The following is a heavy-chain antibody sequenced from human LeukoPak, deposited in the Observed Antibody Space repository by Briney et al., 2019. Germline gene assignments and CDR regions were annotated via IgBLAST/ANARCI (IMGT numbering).Heavy chain of an antibody. D-gene: IGHD2-15*01. CDR2: IYPDEYPI. J-gene: IGHJ6*02. CDR1: GNNFSDYW. V-gene: IGHV5-51*01. CDR3: ARHGLEGCSGASCYRAFYYYGMDV. Sequence: ESLKIFCKGSGNNFSDYWISWVPQMLGKGLEWIAMIYPDEYPITHNLSFRGQVTITFDKSIGTAFLQWSRLKASDTAMYYCARHGLEGCSGASCYRAFYYYGMDVWGQGTTVTVSS.